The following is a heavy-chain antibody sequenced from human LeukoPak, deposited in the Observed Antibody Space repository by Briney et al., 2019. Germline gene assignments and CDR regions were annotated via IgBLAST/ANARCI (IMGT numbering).Heavy chain of an antibody. CDR2: LHRDGSV. V-gene: IGHV3-53*01. Sequence: GGSLRLSCAASGFTVSDNNMIWVRQAPGKGLEWVSTLHRDGSVRYADSVNGRFTISRDDSKNTLSLQMSSLRHEDTAVYYCVRVHGGGYWGQGTLVTVSS. J-gene: IGHJ4*02. CDR3: VRVHGGGY. CDR1: GFTVSDNN. D-gene: IGHD3-16*01.